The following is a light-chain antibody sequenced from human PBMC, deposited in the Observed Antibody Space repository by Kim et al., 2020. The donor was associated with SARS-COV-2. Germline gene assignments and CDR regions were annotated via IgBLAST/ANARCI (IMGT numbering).Light chain of an antibody. CDR3: QQYSSYPLT. J-gene: IGKJ3*01. CDR2: KAS. V-gene: IGKV1-5*03. Sequence: SVGDRVTITCRASQSISSWLAWYQQKPGKAPKLLIYKASNLESGVPSRFSGSGSGTEFTLTISSLQPDDFATYYCQQYSSYPLTFGPGTKVDIK. CDR1: QSISSW.